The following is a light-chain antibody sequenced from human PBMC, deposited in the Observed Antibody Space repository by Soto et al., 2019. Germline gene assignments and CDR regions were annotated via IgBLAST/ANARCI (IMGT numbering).Light chain of an antibody. CDR3: QQYNDWPLT. CDR1: QSVSSN. Sequence: EILMTQSPFTLSVSPGERTTLSCRASQSVSSNLAWYQQRPGQAPSLLIYGASTRATGIPARFSGSGSGTEFTLTISSLQSEDFAVYYCQQYNDWPLTFGQGTKVDIK. V-gene: IGKV3-15*01. J-gene: IGKJ1*01. CDR2: GAS.